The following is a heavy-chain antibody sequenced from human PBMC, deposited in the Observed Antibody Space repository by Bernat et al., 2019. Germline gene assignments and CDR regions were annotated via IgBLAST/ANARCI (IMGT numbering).Heavy chain of an antibody. V-gene: IGHV4-30-4*08. CDR1: GGSISSGGYY. CDR3: ASSSGYYYDSSGYSQYYFDY. CDR2: IYYSGST. D-gene: IGHD3-22*01. J-gene: IGHJ4*02. Sequence: QVQLQESGPGLVKPSQTLSLTCTVSGGSISSGGYYWSWIRQHPGKGLEWIGYIYYSGSTYYNPSLKSRVTISVDTSKNQFSLKLSSVTAADTAVYYCASSSGYYYDSSGYSQYYFDYWGQGTLVTVSS.